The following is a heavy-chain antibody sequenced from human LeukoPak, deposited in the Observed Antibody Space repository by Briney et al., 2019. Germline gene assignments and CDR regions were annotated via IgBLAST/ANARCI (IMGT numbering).Heavy chain of an antibody. D-gene: IGHD6-13*01. Sequence: GGSLSLFCAASGFTFSSYAMRWVRQAPGKGLEWVSAISGSGVSTSYADSVKGRFTISRDNSKNTLYLQMNSLRAEDTAVYYCAKAPGIAAAGPHDVFDCWGQGTLVTVSA. CDR3: AKAPGIAAAGPHDVFDC. CDR2: ISGSGVST. V-gene: IGHV3-23*01. J-gene: IGHJ4*02. CDR1: GFTFSSYA.